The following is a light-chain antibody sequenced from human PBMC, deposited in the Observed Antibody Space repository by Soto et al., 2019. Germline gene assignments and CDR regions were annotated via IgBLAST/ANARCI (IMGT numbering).Light chain of an antibody. V-gene: IGKV1-27*01. CDR2: AAS. Sequence: DIQMTQSPSSLSAFLGDRVTITCRASQGISDYLVWYQQKPGKVPKLLIYAASTLQSGVPPRFSGTGSGTDFTLTISSLQPEDVATYSCQNYYSAPFTFGPGTKVYIK. CDR1: QGISDY. CDR3: QNYYSAPFT. J-gene: IGKJ3*01.